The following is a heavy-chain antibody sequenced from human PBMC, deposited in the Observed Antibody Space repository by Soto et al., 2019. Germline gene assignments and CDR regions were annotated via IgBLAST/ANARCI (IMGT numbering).Heavy chain of an antibody. CDR2: IIPIFGTA. Sequence: RASVKVSCKXSGGTFSSYAISWVRQAPGQGLEWMGGIIPIFGTANYAQKFQGRVTITADESTSTAYMELSSLRSEDTAVYYCARAVSVWFDPWGQGTLVTVSS. D-gene: IGHD3-22*01. CDR1: GGTFSSYA. CDR3: ARAVSVWFDP. V-gene: IGHV1-69*13. J-gene: IGHJ5*02.